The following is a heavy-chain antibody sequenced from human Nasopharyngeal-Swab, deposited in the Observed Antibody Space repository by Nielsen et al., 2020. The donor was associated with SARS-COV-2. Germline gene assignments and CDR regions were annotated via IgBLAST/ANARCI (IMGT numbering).Heavy chain of an antibody. CDR2: MNPNSGNA. CDR3: ARGKANWFDP. V-gene: IGHV1-8*01. CDR1: GYTFTSSD. J-gene: IGHJ5*02. Sequence: ASVKVSCKASGYTFTSSDINWVRQATGQRLEWMGWMNPNSGNAGYAQKFQGRVTMTRDTSISTAYMELSRLRSDDTAVYYCARGKANWFDPWGQGTLVTVSS.